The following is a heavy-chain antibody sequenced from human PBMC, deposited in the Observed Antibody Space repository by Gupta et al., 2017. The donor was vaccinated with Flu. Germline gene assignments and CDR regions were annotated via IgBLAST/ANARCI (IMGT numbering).Heavy chain of an antibody. J-gene: IGHJ3*01. CDR1: SYP. D-gene: IGHD1-20*01. Sequence: SYPITWVRQAPGQGLEWMGGVVPILATANYAEKCQGRVTITADESSSTAYMELSSLRSDDSAVYYCARGRGIRGTADAFHFWGQGTMVTVSS. V-gene: IGHV1-69*01. CDR2: VVPILATA. CDR3: ARGRGIRGTADAFHF.